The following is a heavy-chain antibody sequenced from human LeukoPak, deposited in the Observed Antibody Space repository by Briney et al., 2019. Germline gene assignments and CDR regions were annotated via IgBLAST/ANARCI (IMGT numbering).Heavy chain of an antibody. CDR2: INHSGST. J-gene: IGHJ4*02. Sequence: SETLSLNCAVYGGSFSGYYWSWIRQPPGKGLEWIGEINHSGSTNYNPSLKSRVTISVDTSKNQFSLKLSSVTAADTAVYYCARGQVLDYWGQGTLVTVSS. CDR3: ARGQVLDY. D-gene: IGHD2-2*01. CDR1: GGSFSGYY. V-gene: IGHV4-34*01.